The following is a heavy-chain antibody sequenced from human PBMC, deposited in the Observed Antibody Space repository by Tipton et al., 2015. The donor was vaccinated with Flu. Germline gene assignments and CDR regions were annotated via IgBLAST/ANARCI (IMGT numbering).Heavy chain of an antibody. CDR1: GFTFSGYE. CDR3: AKMSYDSGGYRFDY. V-gene: IGHV3-48*03. D-gene: IGHD3-22*01. Sequence: SLRLSCAASGFTFSGYEMNWVRQAPGKGLEWVSYISSTGSTKFYADSVKGRFTISRDNAKNSLYLQVNSLRAEDTAVYYCAKMSYDSGGYRFDYWGQGTLVTVSS. CDR2: ISSTGSTK. J-gene: IGHJ4*02.